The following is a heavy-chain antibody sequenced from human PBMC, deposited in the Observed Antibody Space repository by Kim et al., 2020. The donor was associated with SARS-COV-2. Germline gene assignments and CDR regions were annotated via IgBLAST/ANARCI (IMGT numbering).Heavy chain of an antibody. CDR3: ARGGYKYGTHSDH. D-gene: IGHD5-18*01. CDR2: ISAYNGNA. CDR1: GYDFGTYG. V-gene: IGHV1-18*01. Sequence: ASVKVSCKASGYDFGTYGMSWVRQAPGQGLEWMGWISAYNGNAKYAQKFNGRVSMTTDTSTNTGYLELRGLRSDDTGVYYCARGGYKYGTHSDHWSQGTLVSVSS. J-gene: IGHJ4*02.